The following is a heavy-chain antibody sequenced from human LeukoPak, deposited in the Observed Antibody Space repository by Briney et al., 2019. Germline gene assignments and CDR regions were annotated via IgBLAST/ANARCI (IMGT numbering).Heavy chain of an antibody. CDR1: GFTFSSYG. CDR2: IRYDGSNK. V-gene: IGHV3-30*02. D-gene: IGHD6-6*01. Sequence: GGSLRLSCAASGFTFSSYGMHWVRQAPGKGLEGVAFIRYDGSNKYYADSVKGRFTISRDNSKNTLYLQMNSLRAEDTAVYYCAKDRGAARSFDYWGQGTLVTVSS. CDR3: AKDRGAARSFDY. J-gene: IGHJ4*02.